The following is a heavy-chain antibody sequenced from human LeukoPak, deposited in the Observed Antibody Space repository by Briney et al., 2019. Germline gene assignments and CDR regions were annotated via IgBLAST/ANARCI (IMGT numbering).Heavy chain of an antibody. J-gene: IGHJ4*02. CDR3: AKDPFSGSYQVEFDY. Sequence: GGSLRLSCAASGFTFSNYAMTWVRQAPGKGLEWVSAISGSGVSTYYADSVKGRFTISRDNSKNTLYLQMNSLRAEDTAVYYCAKDPFSGSYQVEFDYWGQGTLVTVSS. CDR2: ISGSGVST. V-gene: IGHV3-23*01. CDR1: GFTFSNYA. D-gene: IGHD1-26*01.